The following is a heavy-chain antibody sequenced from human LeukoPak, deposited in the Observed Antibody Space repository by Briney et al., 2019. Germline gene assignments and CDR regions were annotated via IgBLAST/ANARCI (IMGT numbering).Heavy chain of an antibody. D-gene: IGHD3-22*01. CDR3: AKGVRKTYYYDSSGCEFDY. V-gene: IGHV3-30*18. CDR1: GFTFSSYP. J-gene: IGHJ4*02. Sequence: GGSLRLSCAASGFTFSSYPMYWVRQAPGVELEWVAVISSDGGGKYYADSVKGRFTISRDNSENTVYLQMNSLRTEDTAVYCCAKGVRKTYYYDSSGCEFDYWGPGTLVTVSS. CDR2: ISSDGGGK.